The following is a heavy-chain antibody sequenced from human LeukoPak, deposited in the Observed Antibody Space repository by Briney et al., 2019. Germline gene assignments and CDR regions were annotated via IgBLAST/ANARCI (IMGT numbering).Heavy chain of an antibody. CDR1: GYTFTGYY. V-gene: IGHV1-2*02. D-gene: IGHD6-13*01. J-gene: IGHJ5*02. CDR3: ARASSWYNWFDP. Sequence: ASVKVSCKASGYTFTGYYMHWVRQAPGQGLEWMGWINPNSGGTNYAQKFQGRVTMTRDTSISTAYMELSRLRSDDTAVYYCARASSWYNWFDPWGQGTLVTVSS. CDR2: INPNSGGT.